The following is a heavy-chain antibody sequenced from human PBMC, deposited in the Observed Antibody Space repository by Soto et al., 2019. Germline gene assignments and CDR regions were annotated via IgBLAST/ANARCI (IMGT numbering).Heavy chain of an antibody. CDR2: ISYDGSNK. V-gene: IGHV3-30-3*01. CDR3: AREYSSSFYYYYYGMEV. CDR1: GFTFSSYA. D-gene: IGHD6-6*01. J-gene: IGHJ6*02. Sequence: QPGGSLRLSCAASGFTFSSYAMHWVRQAPGKGLEWVAVISYDGSNKYYADSVKGRFTISRDNSKNTRYLQMNSLRAEDTAVYYCAREYSSSFYYYYYGMEVCGQGTTGTVSS.